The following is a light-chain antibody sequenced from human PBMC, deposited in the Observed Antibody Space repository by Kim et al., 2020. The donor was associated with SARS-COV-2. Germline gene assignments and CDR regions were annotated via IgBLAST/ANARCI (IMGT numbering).Light chain of an antibody. V-gene: IGLV1-40*01. Sequence: QSVLTQPPSVSAAPGQRGTISCTGSSSNIGAGYDVHWYQQLPGTAPKLLIYGNSNRPSGVPDRFSGSKSGTSASLAITGLQAEDEADYYCQSYDSSLSGSVFGGGTQLTVL. CDR2: GNS. CDR3: QSYDSSLSGSV. J-gene: IGLJ2*01. CDR1: SSNIGAGYD.